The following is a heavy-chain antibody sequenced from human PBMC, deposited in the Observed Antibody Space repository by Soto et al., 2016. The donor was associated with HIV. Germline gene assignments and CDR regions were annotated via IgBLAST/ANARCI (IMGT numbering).Heavy chain of an antibody. V-gene: IGHV4-59*01. CDR3: ARRNKGILTIILTNWYFDL. CDR2: IYYSGST. J-gene: IGHJ2*01. Sequence: QVQLQESGPGLVKPSETLSLTCTVSGGSISSYYWSWIRQPPGKGLEWIGYIYYSGSTNYNPSLKSRVTISVDTSKNQFSLKLSSVTAADTAVYYCARRNKGILTIILTNWYFDLVGRGHPGHCLL. D-gene: IGHD3-9*01. CDR1: GGSISSYY.